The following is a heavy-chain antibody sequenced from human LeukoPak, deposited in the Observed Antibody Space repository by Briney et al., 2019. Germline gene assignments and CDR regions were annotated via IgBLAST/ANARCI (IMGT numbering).Heavy chain of an antibody. V-gene: IGHV3-30*02. CDR2: IRYDGSNE. J-gene: IGHJ4*02. Sequence: GGSLRLSCAASGFTFSSYGMHWVRQAPGKGLEWVSFIRYDGSNEYYADSVRGRFTISRDNSKNTLYLQMNSLRAEDTAVYYCAKEGLWFGEFDFDYWGQGTLVTVSS. CDR3: AKEGLWFGEFDFDY. CDR1: GFTFSSYG. D-gene: IGHD3-10*01.